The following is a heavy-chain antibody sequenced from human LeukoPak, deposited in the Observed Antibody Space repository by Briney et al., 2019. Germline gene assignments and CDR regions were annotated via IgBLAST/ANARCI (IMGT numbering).Heavy chain of an antibody. D-gene: IGHD3-10*01. Sequence: PGGSLGLSCAASGFTFRNYVIHWVRQAPGKGLEWVAVTSSDLNVKLYADSVKGRFTISRDNSRSTLYLQMNSLRPEDTAIYYCVREGYYGSGSPPSLYFDYWGQGTLVTVSS. V-gene: IGHV3-30-3*01. CDR1: GFTFRNYV. CDR2: TSSDLNVK. J-gene: IGHJ4*02. CDR3: VREGYYGSGSPPSLYFDY.